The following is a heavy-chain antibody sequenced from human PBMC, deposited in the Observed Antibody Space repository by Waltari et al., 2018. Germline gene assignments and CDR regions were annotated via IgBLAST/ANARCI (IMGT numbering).Heavy chain of an antibody. V-gene: IGHV4-59*01. CDR1: GGSISSYY. Sequence: QVQLQESGPGLVKPSETLSLTCTVSGGSISSYYWSWIRQPPGKGLEWIGYIYYSGSTNYNPSRKSRVTISVDTSKNQFSLKLSSVTAADTAVYYCARGHSGSYSDYWGQGTLVTVSS. J-gene: IGHJ4*02. D-gene: IGHD1-26*01. CDR3: ARGHSGSYSDY. CDR2: IYYSGST.